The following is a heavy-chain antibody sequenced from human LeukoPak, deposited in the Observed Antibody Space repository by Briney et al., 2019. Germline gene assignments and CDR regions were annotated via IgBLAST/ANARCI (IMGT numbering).Heavy chain of an antibody. J-gene: IGHJ6*02. CDR3: ARGAYSSSWYPYYYYYYGMDV. V-gene: IGHV1-69*13. D-gene: IGHD6-13*01. CDR1: GGTFSSYA. CDR2: IIPIFGAA. Sequence: SVKVSCKASGGTFSSYAISWVRQAPGQGLEWMGGIIPIFGAANYAQKFQGRVTITADESTSTAYMELSSLRSEDTAVYYCARGAYSSSWYPYYYYYYGMDVWGQGTTVTVSS.